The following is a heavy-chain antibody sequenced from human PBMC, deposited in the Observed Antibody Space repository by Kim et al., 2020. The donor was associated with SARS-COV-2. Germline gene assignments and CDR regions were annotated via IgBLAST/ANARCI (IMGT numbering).Heavy chain of an antibody. Sequence: VKSRITINPDTSKNQFSLQLNSVTPEDTAVYYCARGSSSPGSYYYYGMDVWGQGTTVTVSS. CDR3: ARGSSSPGSYYYYGMDV. D-gene: IGHD6-13*01. J-gene: IGHJ6*02. V-gene: IGHV6-1*01.